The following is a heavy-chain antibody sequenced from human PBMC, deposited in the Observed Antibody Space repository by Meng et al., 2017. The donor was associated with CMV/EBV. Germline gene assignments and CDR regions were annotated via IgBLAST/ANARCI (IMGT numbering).Heavy chain of an antibody. Sequence: WGSLRLSCTVSGGSISSSSYYWGWIRQPPGKGLEWIGSIYYSGSTYYNPSLKSRVTISVDTSKNQFSLKRSSVTAADTAGYCWARENADQTDDDLDYWGKGTLVTVSS. CDR1: GGSISSSSYY. D-gene: IGHD3-3*01. CDR3: ARENADQTDDDLDY. J-gene: IGHJ4*02. V-gene: IGHV4-39*07. CDR2: IYYSGST.